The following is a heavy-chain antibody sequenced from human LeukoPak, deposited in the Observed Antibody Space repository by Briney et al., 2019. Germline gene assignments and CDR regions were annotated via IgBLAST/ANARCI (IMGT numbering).Heavy chain of an antibody. CDR2: IYYSGST. Sequence: SETLSLTCTVSGGSISSSSYYWGWIRQPPGKGLEWIGNIYYSGSTYYNPSLKSRVTISVDTSKNQFSLKLSSLTAADTAVYYCARWPAPGKGHSWFDPWGQGTLVTVSS. CDR1: GGSISSSSYY. J-gene: IGHJ5*02. CDR3: ARWPAPGKGHSWFDP. V-gene: IGHV4-39*07. D-gene: IGHD2-2*01.